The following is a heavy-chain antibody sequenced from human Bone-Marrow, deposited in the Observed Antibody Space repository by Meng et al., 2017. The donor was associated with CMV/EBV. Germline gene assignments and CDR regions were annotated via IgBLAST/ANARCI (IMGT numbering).Heavy chain of an antibody. Sequence: QVQLVQSGAEVXXXXXSVKVSXXXSGYTFTGYYMHWVRQAPGQGLEWMGWINPNSGGTNYAQKFQGRVTMTRDTSISTAYMELSRLRSDDTAVYYCARGLKITMVRGVIGYWGQGTLVTVSS. CDR1: GYTFTGYY. J-gene: IGHJ4*02. CDR3: ARGLKITMVRGVIGY. CDR2: INPNSGGT. D-gene: IGHD3-10*01. V-gene: IGHV1-2*02.